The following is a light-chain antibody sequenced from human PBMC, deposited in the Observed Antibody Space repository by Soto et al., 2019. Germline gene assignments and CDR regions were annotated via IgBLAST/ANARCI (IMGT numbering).Light chain of an antibody. Sequence: QSVLTQPPSASGTPGQRVTISCSGSSSNIGSNTVNWYQQLPGTAPKLLIYSNNQRPSGVPDRFSGSKSGNAASLAISGLQSEEEADYYCAAWDDSLNGVFGGGTKLTVL. CDR2: SNN. CDR3: AAWDDSLNGV. V-gene: IGLV1-44*01. CDR1: SSNIGSNT. J-gene: IGLJ3*02.